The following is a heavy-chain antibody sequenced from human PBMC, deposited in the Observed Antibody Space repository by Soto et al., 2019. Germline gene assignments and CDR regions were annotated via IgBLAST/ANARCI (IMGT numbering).Heavy chain of an antibody. CDR2: IFPGDSDT. J-gene: IGHJ4*02. D-gene: IGHD1-1*01. V-gene: IGHV5-51*01. CDR1: GYSFGAYW. Sequence: WESLKISCQGPGYSFGAYWIARVRQMPGKGLEWMAIIFPGDSDTRYRPSFQGQVTISVDRSNNTAYLQWSSLKTSDTAMYFCARGGRIGTPPDYWGQGTQVTVSS. CDR3: ARGGRIGTPPDY.